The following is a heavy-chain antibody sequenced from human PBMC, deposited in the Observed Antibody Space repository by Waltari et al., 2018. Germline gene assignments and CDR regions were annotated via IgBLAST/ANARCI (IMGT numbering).Heavy chain of an antibody. D-gene: IGHD3-10*01. Sequence: QVQLQESGPGLVKPSETLSLTCTVSGYSISSGYYWGWIRQPPGKGLEWIGRIYHRGRTYCTPTIKSRGTRTVDTSKNQCSLELGSVTASDTAVYYCAGFRGGSIDYWGQGTLVTVSS. CDR3: AGFRGGSIDY. CDR2: IYHRGRT. J-gene: IGHJ4*02. CDR1: GYSISSGYY. V-gene: IGHV4-38-2*02.